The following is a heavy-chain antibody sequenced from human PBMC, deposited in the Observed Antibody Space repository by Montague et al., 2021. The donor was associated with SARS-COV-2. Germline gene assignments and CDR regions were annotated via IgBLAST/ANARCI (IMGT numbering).Heavy chain of an antibody. D-gene: IGHD2-8*02. CDR1: GDSVSSNIAA. CDR3: ARDLYWAFDA. V-gene: IGHV6-1*01. Sequence: CAISGDSVSSNIAAWNWLRQSPSRGLDLLGSTQYTSTRYETYAVSVQSRITITADTSKNQFSLHLNSVTPEDTAVYYCARDLYWAFDAWGLGTTVTVSA. J-gene: IGHJ3*01. CDR2: TQYTSTRYE.